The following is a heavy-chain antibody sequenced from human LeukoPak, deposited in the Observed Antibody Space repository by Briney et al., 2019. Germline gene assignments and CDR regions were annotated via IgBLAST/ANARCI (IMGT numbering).Heavy chain of an antibody. D-gene: IGHD6-19*01. V-gene: IGHV4-4*02. CDR3: ARAGAVAAPGYFDY. CDR1: GGSISSSNW. J-gene: IGHJ4*02. Sequence: SETLSLTCAVSGGSISSSNWWSWVRQPPGKGLEWIGEINHSGSTNYNPSLKSRVTISVDTSKNQFSLKLSSVTAADTAVYYCARAGAVAAPGYFDYWGQGTLVTVSS. CDR2: INHSGST.